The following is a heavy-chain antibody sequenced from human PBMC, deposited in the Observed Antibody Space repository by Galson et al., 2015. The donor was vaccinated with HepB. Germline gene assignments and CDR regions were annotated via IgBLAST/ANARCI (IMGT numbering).Heavy chain of an antibody. Sequence: SVKVSCKASGYTFTSYGISWVRQAPGQGLEWMGWISAYNGNTNYAQKLQGRVTMTTDTSTSTAYMELRSLRSDDTAVYYCARDRSQWLFVGWGYYGMDVWGQGTTVTVSS. D-gene: IGHD6-19*01. CDR3: ARDRSQWLFVGWGYYGMDV. J-gene: IGHJ6*02. CDR2: ISAYNGNT. V-gene: IGHV1-18*04. CDR1: GYTFTSYG.